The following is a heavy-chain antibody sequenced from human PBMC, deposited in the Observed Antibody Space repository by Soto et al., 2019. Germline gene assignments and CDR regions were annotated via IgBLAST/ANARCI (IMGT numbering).Heavy chain of an antibody. D-gene: IGHD6-13*01. CDR2: ISGSGGST. J-gene: IGHJ4*02. CDR1: GFTFSSYA. CDR3: AIHPGYSSSWYKGVPVGY. V-gene: IGHV3-23*01. Sequence: EVQLLESGGGLVQPGGSLRLSCAASGFTFSSYAMSWVRQAPGKGLEWFSAISGSGGSTYYADSVKGRFTISRDNSKNKLDLKMNSQRAEDTAVYSWAIHPGYSSSWYKGVPVGYWGQGTLVTVSS.